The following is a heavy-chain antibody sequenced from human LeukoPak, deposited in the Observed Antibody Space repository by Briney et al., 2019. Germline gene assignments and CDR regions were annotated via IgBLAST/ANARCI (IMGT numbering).Heavy chain of an antibody. V-gene: IGHV3-23*01. D-gene: IGHD6-13*01. CDR2: ISDSGGGA. Sequence: GGSLRLSCAASGFTFSSYSMNWVRQAPGKGLEWVSTISDSGGGAYYADSVKGRFTISRDSSRSTLYLQMHSLRAEDTAVYYCAKDRPYISSWYGCSTPWGQGTLVTVSS. CDR1: GFTFSSYS. J-gene: IGHJ5*02. CDR3: AKDRPYISSWYGCSTP.